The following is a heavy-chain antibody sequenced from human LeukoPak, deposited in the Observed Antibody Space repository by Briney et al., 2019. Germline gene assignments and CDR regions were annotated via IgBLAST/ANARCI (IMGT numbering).Heavy chain of an antibody. J-gene: IGHJ3*02. CDR2: INHSGST. Sequence: SETLSLTCAVYGGSFSGYYWSWIRQPPGKGLEWIGEINHSGSTNYNPPLKSRVTISVDTSKNQFSLKLSSVTAADTAVYYCAREPQDIVVVPAADDAFDIWGQGTMVTVSS. D-gene: IGHD2-2*01. V-gene: IGHV4-34*01. CDR1: GGSFSGYY. CDR3: AREPQDIVVVPAADDAFDI.